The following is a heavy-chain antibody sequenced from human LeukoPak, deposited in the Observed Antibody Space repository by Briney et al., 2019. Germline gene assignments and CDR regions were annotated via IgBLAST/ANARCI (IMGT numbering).Heavy chain of an antibody. CDR1: GYTFTDYY. V-gene: IGHV1-2*02. J-gene: IGHJ6*02. CDR2: ITPNSGGT. Sequence: ASVKVSCKASGYTFTDYYIHWVRQAPGQGLEWMGWITPNSGGTNYAQKFQGRVTMTRDTSISTAYMELSRLRSDDSAVYYCARYIAARQPYYGLDVWGQGTTVTVSS. D-gene: IGHD6-6*01. CDR3: ARYIAARQPYYGLDV.